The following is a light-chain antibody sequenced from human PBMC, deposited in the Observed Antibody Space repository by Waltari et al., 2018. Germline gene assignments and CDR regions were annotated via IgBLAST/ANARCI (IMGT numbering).Light chain of an antibody. CDR1: SSDVGGYNY. Sequence: QSALTQPPSASGSPGQSVTISCPGTSSDVGGYNYVSWYQQHPGKAPKFLIYAVSKRPSGVPDRFSGSKSGNAASLTVSGLQAEDEADYYCSSYAGSNNWVFGGGTKLTVL. V-gene: IGLV2-8*01. CDR2: AVS. CDR3: SSYAGSNNWV. J-gene: IGLJ3*02.